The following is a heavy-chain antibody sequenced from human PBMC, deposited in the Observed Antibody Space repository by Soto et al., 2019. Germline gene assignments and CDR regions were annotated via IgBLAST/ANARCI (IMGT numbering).Heavy chain of an antibody. CDR3: ARDYGGVYSNPFDY. Sequence: PSGTLSLTCTVSGGSISSGGYYWSWIRQHPGKGLEWIGYIYYSGSTYYNPSLKSRVTISVDTSKNQFSLKLSSVTAADTAVYYSARDYGGVYSNPFDYWGQGTLVTVSS. J-gene: IGHJ4*02. CDR1: GGSISSGGYY. CDR2: IYYSGST. V-gene: IGHV4-31*03. D-gene: IGHD4-4*01.